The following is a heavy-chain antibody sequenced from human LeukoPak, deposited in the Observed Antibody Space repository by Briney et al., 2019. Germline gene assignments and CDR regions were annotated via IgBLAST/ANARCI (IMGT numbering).Heavy chain of an antibody. V-gene: IGHV4-59*08. D-gene: IGHD5-12*01. CDR3: ARMGGYSGYATH. Sequence: SETLSLTCTVSGGSISSYYGSWIRQPPGKGLEWIGYIHYSGSTNYNPSLKSRVTISLDTSNNQFSLKLSSVTAADTAVYYCARMGGYSGYATHWGQGTLVTVSS. J-gene: IGHJ4*02. CDR2: IHYSGST. CDR1: GGSISSYY.